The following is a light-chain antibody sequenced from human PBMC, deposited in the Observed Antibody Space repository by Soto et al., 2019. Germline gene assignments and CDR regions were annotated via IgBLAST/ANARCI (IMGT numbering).Light chain of an antibody. CDR3: QQLNSYTRT. V-gene: IGKV1-9*01. Sequence: IQVTQSPASLSESAGERATIPCRASQRFXSYFSWYQRKPGKAPKLLXYVASSLQRGVPSRLSGSGSGTEFTLTISSLQPEDFANYYCQQLNSYTRTFGGGTKVDIK. CDR1: QRFXSY. CDR2: VAS. J-gene: IGKJ4*02.